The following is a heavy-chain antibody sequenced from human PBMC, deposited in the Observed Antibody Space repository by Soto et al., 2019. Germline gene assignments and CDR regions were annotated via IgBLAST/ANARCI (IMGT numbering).Heavy chain of an antibody. J-gene: IGHJ6*03. CDR2: SYYSGTT. Sequence: QVHLQESGPGLVKPSDTLSLTCTASGVSISGHYWSWIRQPPGKGLEWIGYSYYSGTTHYKPSLKSRVTISVDTSKNQFSLKLTSVTAADTAVFYCARLYSRSPVSYEYYMDAWGKGTTVIVSS. V-gene: IGHV4-59*08. CDR1: GVSISGHY. CDR3: ARLYSRSPVSYEYYMDA. D-gene: IGHD6-6*01.